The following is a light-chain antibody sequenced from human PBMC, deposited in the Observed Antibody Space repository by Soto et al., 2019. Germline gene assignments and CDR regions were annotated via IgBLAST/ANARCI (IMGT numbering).Light chain of an antibody. V-gene: IGKV1-5*01. CDR1: QSISSW. Sequence: DIQMTQSPSTLSSSVGDRVTITCRASQSISSWLAWYQQKPGKAPKLLIYDASSLESGVPSRFSGSGSGTEVTLTISSLQPDDFATYYCQQYNSYSCTFGQGTKVELK. CDR3: QQYNSYSCT. J-gene: IGKJ1*01. CDR2: DAS.